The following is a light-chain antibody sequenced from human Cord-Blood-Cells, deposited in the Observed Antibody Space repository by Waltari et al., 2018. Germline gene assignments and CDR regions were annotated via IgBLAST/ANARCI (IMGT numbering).Light chain of an antibody. CDR2: DVS. J-gene: IGLJ3*02. V-gene: IGLV2-11*01. CDR3: CSYAGSYTLV. Sequence: QSALTQPRSVSGSPGPSVTISCTGTSSDVGGVNYVSWYQQHPGKAPKLMIYDVSKRPSGVPDRFSGSKSGNTASLTISGLQAEDEADYYCCSYAGSYTLVFGGGTKLTVL. CDR1: SSDVGGVNY.